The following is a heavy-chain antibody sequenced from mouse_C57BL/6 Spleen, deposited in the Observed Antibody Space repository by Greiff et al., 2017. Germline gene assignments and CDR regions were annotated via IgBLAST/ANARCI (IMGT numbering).Heavy chain of an antibody. Sequence: QVHVKQSGAELVKPGASVKLSCKASGYTFTSYWMHWVKQRPGQGLEWIGMIHPNSGSTNYNEKFKSKATLTVDKSSSTAYMQLSSLTSEDSAVYYCARQGGNYVAMDYWGQGTSVTVSS. CDR2: IHPNSGST. CDR1: GYTFTSYW. J-gene: IGHJ4*01. D-gene: IGHD2-1*01. V-gene: IGHV1-64*01. CDR3: ARQGGNYVAMDY.